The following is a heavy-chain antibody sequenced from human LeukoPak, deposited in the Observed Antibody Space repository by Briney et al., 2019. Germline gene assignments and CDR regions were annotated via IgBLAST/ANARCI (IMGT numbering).Heavy chain of an antibody. CDR2: VFNNGGT. CDR1: VGSIGSYH. D-gene: IGHD5-12*01. Sequence: PSETLSLTRSVSVGSIGSYHWNWIRQPSGKGLEWIGIVFNNGGTKHNPSLKSRVAISVDTSKNQFALKLSSVTAADTAVYYCVASYGGYVLDYWGQGALVIVSS. CDR3: VASYGGYVLDY. J-gene: IGHJ4*02. V-gene: IGHV4-59*01.